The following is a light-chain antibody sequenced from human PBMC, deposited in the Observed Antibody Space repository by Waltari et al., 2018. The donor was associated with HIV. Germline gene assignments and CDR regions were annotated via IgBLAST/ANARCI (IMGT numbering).Light chain of an antibody. Sequence: QSALTQPASVSGSPGQSITISCTGTSSDVGGYNLVSWYQQHPGKAPKLMIHDVIKRPSGFSTRFSGSKSGNTASMTISGLQADDEADYYCCSYAGSSTWVFGGGTKLTVL. CDR1: SSDVGGYNL. V-gene: IGLV2-23*02. CDR3: CSYAGSSTWV. J-gene: IGLJ3*02. CDR2: DVI.